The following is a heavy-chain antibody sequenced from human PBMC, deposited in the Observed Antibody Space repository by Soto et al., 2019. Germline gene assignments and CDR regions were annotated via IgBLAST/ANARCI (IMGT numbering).Heavy chain of an antibody. CDR3: ASWVRGRTSGYFDY. CDR1: GGTFSSYA. CDR2: IIPIFGTA. D-gene: IGHD3-10*01. J-gene: IGHJ4*02. V-gene: IGHV1-69*06. Sequence: QVQLVQSGAEVKKPGSSVKVSCKASGGTFSSYAISWVRQAPGQGLEWMGGIIPIFGTANYAQKFQGRVTITADKSTSTAYMELSSLRSEDTAVDYCASWVRGRTSGYFDYWGQGTLVTVSS.